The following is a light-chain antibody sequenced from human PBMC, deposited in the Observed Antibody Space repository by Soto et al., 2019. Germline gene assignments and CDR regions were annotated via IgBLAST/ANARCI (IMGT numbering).Light chain of an antibody. CDR1: SSNIGSNT. Sequence: QSALTQPPSASGTPGQRVTISCSGSSSNIGSNTVNWYQQLPGTAPKLLIYSNNHRPSGVPDRFSGSKSGTSASLAISGLQSEDEADYYCAACDDSLNGVVFGGGTKLTVL. CDR3: AACDDSLNGVV. CDR2: SNN. V-gene: IGLV1-44*01. J-gene: IGLJ2*01.